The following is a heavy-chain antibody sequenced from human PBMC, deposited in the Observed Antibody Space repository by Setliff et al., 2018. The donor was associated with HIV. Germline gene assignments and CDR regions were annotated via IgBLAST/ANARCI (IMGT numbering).Heavy chain of an antibody. CDR2: INHSGST. D-gene: IGHD3-16*01. CDR1: VESFSGFY. Sequence: PSETLSLTCAVYVESFSGFYWSWIRQPPGKGLEWIGEINHSGSTNYNPSLKSRVTISVDTSKNQFSLKLSSVTAADTAVYYCVNPSGAMGDFDSWGQGTLVTVSS. CDR3: VNPSGAMGDFDS. J-gene: IGHJ4*02. V-gene: IGHV4-34*01.